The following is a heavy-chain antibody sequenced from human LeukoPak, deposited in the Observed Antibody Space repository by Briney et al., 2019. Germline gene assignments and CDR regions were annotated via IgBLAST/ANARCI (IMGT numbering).Heavy chain of an antibody. CDR3: AHSLYYDILTGYFPFDY. V-gene: IGHV2-5*01. Sequence: SGPTLVNPTQTLTLTCTFSGFSLSTSGVGVGWIRQPPGKALEWLALIYWNDDKRYSPSLKSRLTITKDTSKNQVVLTMTNMDPVDTATYYCAHSLYYDILTGYFPFDYWGQGTLVTVSS. CDR1: GFSLSTSGVG. J-gene: IGHJ4*02. D-gene: IGHD3-9*01. CDR2: IYWNDDK.